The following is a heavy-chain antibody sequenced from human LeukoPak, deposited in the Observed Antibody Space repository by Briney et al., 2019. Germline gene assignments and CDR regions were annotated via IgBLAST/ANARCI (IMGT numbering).Heavy chain of an antibody. CDR1: GGSISSSSYY. V-gene: IGHV4-39*07. Sequence: SETLSLTCTVSGGSISSSSYYWGWIRQPPGKGLEWIGSIYYSGSTYYNPSLKSRVTISVDTSKNQFSLKLSSVTAADTAVYYCARVPRGYGRSSRPPFYYYYYMDVWGKGTTVTVSS. J-gene: IGHJ6*03. D-gene: IGHD6-13*01. CDR2: IYYSGST. CDR3: ARVPRGYGRSSRPPFYYYYYMDV.